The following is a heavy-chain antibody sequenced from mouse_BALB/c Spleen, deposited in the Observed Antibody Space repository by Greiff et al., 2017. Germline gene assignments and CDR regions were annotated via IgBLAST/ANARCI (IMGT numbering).Heavy chain of an antibody. J-gene: IGHJ4*01. Sequence: EVQLVESGGGLVKPGGSLKLSCAASGFTFSSYAMSWVRQTPEKRLEWVASISSGGSTYYPDSVKGRFTISRDNARNILYLQMSSLRSEDTAMYYCARGRASGYGAMDYWGQGTSVTVSS. CDR2: ISSGGST. V-gene: IGHV5-6-5*01. CDR3: ARGRASGYGAMDY. D-gene: IGHD3-1*01. CDR1: GFTFSSYA.